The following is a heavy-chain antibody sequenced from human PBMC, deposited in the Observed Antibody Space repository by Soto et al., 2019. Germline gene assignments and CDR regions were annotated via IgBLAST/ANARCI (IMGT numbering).Heavy chain of an antibody. J-gene: IGHJ6*02. CDR3: TGSLLAYCSGGKCHTDYYYYGMDV. CDR1: GFTFRGSA. CDR2: IRTKANSYAT. D-gene: IGHD2-15*01. V-gene: IGHV3-73*02. Sequence: EVQLVESGGGLVQPGESLKLSCAASGFTFRGSAMHCVRQASGKGLEWVGRIRTKANSYATAYAASVQGRFTISRDDSKSPAYLQMNSLKTEDTAVYYCTGSLLAYCSGGKCHTDYYYYGMDVWGQGTAVTVSS.